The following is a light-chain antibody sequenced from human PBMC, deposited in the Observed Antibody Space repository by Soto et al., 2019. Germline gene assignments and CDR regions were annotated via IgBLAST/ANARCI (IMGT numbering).Light chain of an antibody. CDR2: DVS. CDR1: SSDVGGYNY. V-gene: IGLV2-14*03. Sequence: QSALTQPASVSGSPGQSITISCTGTSSDVGGYNYVSWYQHHPGKAPKLMIYDVSNRPSGVSNRFSGSKSGNTASLITSGLQAGDEADYYCSSYTSSSTLSTYVFGTGTKVTVL. J-gene: IGLJ1*01. CDR3: SSYTSSSTLSTYV.